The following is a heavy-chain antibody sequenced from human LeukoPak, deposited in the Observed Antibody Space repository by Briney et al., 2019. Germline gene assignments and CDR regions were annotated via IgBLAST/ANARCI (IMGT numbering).Heavy chain of an antibody. J-gene: IGHJ5*02. Sequence: SETLSLTCTVSGGSTSSYYWSWIRQPPGKGLEWIGYIYYSGSTNYNPPLKSRVTISVDTSKNQFSLKLSSVTAADTAVYYCAREYGDYVGNWFDPWGQGTLVTVSS. CDR1: GGSTSSYY. CDR2: IYYSGST. D-gene: IGHD4-17*01. V-gene: IGHV4-59*01. CDR3: AREYGDYVGNWFDP.